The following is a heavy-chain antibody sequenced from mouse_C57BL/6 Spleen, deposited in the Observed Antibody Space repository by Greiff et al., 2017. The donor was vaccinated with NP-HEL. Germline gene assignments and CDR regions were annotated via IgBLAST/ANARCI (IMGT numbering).Heavy chain of an antibody. J-gene: IGHJ1*03. CDR3: ARHERGYDAGYWYFDV. D-gene: IGHD2-2*01. CDR1: GYTFTEYT. Sequence: VKLVESGAELVKPGASVKLSCKASGYTFTEYTIHWVKQRSGQGLEWIGWFYPGSGSIKYNEKFKDKATLTADKSSSTVYMELSRLTSEDSAVYFCARHERGYDAGYWYFDVWGTGTTVTVSS. CDR2: FYPGSGSI. V-gene: IGHV1-62-2*01.